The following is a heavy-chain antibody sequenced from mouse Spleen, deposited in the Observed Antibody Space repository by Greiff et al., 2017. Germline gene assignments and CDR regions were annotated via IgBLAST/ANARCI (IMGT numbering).Heavy chain of an antibody. Sequence: EVQLQQSGPELVKPGASVKISCKASGYTFTDYYMNWVKQSHGKSLEWIGDINPNNGGTSYNQKFKGKATLTVDKSSSTAYMELRSLTSEDSAVYYCARGDPYYRSWFAYWGQGTLVTVSA. V-gene: IGHV1-26*01. CDR2: INPNNGGT. D-gene: IGHD2-14*01. J-gene: IGHJ3*01. CDR1: GYTFTDYY. CDR3: ARGDPYYRSWFAY.